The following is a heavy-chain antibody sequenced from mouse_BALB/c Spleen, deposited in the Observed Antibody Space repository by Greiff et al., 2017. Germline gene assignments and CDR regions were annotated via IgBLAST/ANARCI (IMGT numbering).Heavy chain of an antibody. CDR3: ARKRIYYEDY. CDR2: ISYSGST. J-gene: IGHJ4*01. Sequence: DVQLQESGPGLVKPSQSLSLTCTVTGYSITSDYAWNWIRQFPGNKLEWMGYISYSGSTSYNPSLKSRISITRDTSKNQFFLQLNSVTTEDTATYYCARKRIYYEDYWGQGTSVTVSS. V-gene: IGHV3-2*02. D-gene: IGHD2-4*01. CDR1: GYSITSDYA.